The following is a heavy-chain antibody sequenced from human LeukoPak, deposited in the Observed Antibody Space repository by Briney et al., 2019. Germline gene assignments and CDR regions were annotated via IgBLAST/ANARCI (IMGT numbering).Heavy chain of an antibody. CDR3: ARRYCSSTSCYSNSGFDY. J-gene: IGHJ4*02. D-gene: IGHD2-2*01. CDR2: INHSGST. CDR1: GGSFSGYY. V-gene: IGHV4-34*01. Sequence: SETLSLTCAVYGGSFSGYYWSWIRQPPGKGLEWIGEINHSGSTNYNPSFKSRVTISVDTSKNQFSLKLSSVTAADTAVYYCARRYCSSTSCYSNSGFDYWGQGTLVTVSS.